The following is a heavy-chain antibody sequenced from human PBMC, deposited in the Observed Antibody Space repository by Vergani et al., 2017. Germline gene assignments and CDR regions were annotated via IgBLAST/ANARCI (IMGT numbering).Heavy chain of an antibody. CDR3: ARAYSSSAYRLNYYYGMDV. V-gene: IGHV3-23*01. CDR2: ISGSGGST. D-gene: IGHD6-6*01. Sequence: EVQLLESGGGLVQPGGFLRLSCAASGFTFSSYAMSWVRQAPGKGLEWVSAISGSGGSTYYADSVKGRFTISRDNSKNTLYLQMNSLRAEDTAVYYCARAYSSSAYRLNYYYGMDVWGQGTTVTVSS. J-gene: IGHJ6*02. CDR1: GFTFSSYA.